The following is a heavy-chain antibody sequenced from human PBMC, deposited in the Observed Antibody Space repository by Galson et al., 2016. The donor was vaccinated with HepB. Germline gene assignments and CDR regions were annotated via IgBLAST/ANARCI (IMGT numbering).Heavy chain of an antibody. Sequence: SLRLSCAASGITFRNYGMHWVRQAPGKGLEWVAVIWYDGSNKNYVDSVKGRFTISRDNSKNTLYLQMDSLKTEDTAVYYCTTDSDCSRTHCPPAPNYYYGLDVWGQGTTVTVSS. D-gene: IGHD2-2*01. J-gene: IGHJ6*02. CDR2: IWYDGSNK. V-gene: IGHV3-33*01. CDR1: GITFRNYG. CDR3: TTDSDCSRTHCPPAPNYYYGLDV.